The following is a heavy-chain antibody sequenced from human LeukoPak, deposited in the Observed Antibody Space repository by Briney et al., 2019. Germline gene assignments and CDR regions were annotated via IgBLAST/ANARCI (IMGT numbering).Heavy chain of an antibody. CDR2: ISSSGSTT. D-gene: IGHD3-22*01. V-gene: IGHV3-48*03. CDR3: ARVLGYYDSSGTLDY. Sequence: GGSLRLSCAASGFTFSSYEMNWVRQAPGKGLEWVSYISSSGSTTYYADSVKGRFTISRDNAKNSLYLQMNSLRAEDTAVYYCARVLGYYDSSGTLDYWGQGTLVTVSS. CDR1: GFTFSSYE. J-gene: IGHJ4*02.